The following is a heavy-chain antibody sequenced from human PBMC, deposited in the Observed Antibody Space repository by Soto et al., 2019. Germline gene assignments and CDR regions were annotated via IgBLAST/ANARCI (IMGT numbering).Heavy chain of an antibody. D-gene: IGHD2-2*01. CDR3: ARGLGYCIGTGCYARWFDP. CDR2: ISYDGSNK. J-gene: IGHJ5*02. CDR1: GFTFSSYA. V-gene: IGHV3-30-3*01. Sequence: QVQLVESGGGVVQPGRSLRLSCAASGFTFSSYAMHWVRQAPGKGLEWVAVISYDGSNKYYADSVKGRFTISRDNSKNTLYLQMNSLRAEDTAVYYCARGLGYCIGTGCYARWFDPWGQGTLVTVSS.